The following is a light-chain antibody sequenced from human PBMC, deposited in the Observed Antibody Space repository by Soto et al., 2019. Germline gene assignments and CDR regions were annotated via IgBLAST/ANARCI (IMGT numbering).Light chain of an antibody. V-gene: IGKV4-1*01. Sequence: DIVMTQSPDSLAVSLGERATIHCKSSQTVLSSYNNKNNIAWYQQKPGQSPKLLIYWTSTRESGVPDRFTGSGSGTDFTLTINSLQAEDVALYYCQHYHYVPVTFGGGTKVEIK. CDR2: WTS. CDR1: QTVLSSYNNKNN. J-gene: IGKJ4*01. CDR3: QHYHYVPVT.